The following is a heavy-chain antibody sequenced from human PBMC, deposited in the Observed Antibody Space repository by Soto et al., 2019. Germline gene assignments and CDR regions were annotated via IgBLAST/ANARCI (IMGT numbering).Heavy chain of an antibody. V-gene: IGHV4-39*01. Sequence: PAETLSLTCIVSGGSISSSGFYWGWIRQPPGKGLEWIGSIYDSGTTYYNPSLKSRVTISVDTSKNQFSLRLTSVIAADTAVYYCARPRGLRFSVADVYDIWGQGTMVTVSS. CDR3: ARPRGLRFSVADVYDI. CDR2: IYDSGTT. D-gene: IGHD3-3*01. J-gene: IGHJ3*02. CDR1: GGSISSSGFY.